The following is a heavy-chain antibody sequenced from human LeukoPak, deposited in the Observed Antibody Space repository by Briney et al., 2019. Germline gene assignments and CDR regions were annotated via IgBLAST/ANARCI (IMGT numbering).Heavy chain of an antibody. Sequence: SETLSLTCAVYGGSFSGYYWSWIRQPPGKGLEWIGEINHSGSTNYNPSLKSRVTISVDTSKNQLSLKLSSVTAADTAVYYCARCGVPHYWYYGMDVWGQGTTVTVSS. V-gene: IGHV4-34*01. CDR3: ARCGVPHYWYYGMDV. CDR1: GGSFSGYY. D-gene: IGHD1-26*01. J-gene: IGHJ6*02. CDR2: INHSGST.